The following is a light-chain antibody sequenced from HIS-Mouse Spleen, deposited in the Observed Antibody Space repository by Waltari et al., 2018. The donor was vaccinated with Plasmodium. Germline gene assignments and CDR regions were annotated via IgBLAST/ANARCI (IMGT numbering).Light chain of an antibody. CDR3: QQSYSTGT. CDR1: QSISRE. CDR2: AAS. V-gene: IGKV1-39*01. Sequence: DIHMNQSPSSPSASVADRETTTCPASQSISRELNWYQQKPGKAPKLLIYAASRLQSGFTSRVSGGGAGTDYTFTISSLQAEDWASYNWQQSYSTGTFGEGTKVEMK. J-gene: IGKJ1*01.